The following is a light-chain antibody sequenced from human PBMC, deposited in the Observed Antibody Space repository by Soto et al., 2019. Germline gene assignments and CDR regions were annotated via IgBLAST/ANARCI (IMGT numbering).Light chain of an antibody. Sequence: DIVLTQSPGTLSLSPGERATLSCRASQSVSSNHLAWYQQKPGQAHRLLIYGAYTRATGVPARFSGSGSGTEFTLTIRSLQSEDFAVYYCQQRDIWPWTFGQGTKVDIK. CDR1: QSVSSN. CDR3: QQRDIWPWT. V-gene: IGKV3-15*01. J-gene: IGKJ1*01. CDR2: GAY.